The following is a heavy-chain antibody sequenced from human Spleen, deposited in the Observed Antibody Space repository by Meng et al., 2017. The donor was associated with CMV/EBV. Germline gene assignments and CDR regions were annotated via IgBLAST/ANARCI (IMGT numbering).Heavy chain of an antibody. D-gene: IGHD2-2*01. CDR2: IYYSGST. J-gene: IGHJ6*02. CDR1: GGSFSGYY. Sequence: SETLSLTCAVYGGSFSGYYWSWIRQPPGKGLEWIGYIYYSGSTNYNPSLKSRVTISVDTSKNQFSLKLSSVTAADTAVYYCARIRRYCSSTSCQSYYYYGMDVWGQGTTVTVSS. V-gene: IGHV4-59*01. CDR3: ARIRRYCSSTSCQSYYYYGMDV.